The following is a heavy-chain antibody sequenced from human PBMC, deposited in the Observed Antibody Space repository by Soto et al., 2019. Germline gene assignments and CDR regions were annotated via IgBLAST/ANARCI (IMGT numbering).Heavy chain of an antibody. V-gene: IGHV4-30-2*01. J-gene: IGHJ5*02. Sequence: SETLSLTCGVSGGSISSGGYSWSWIRQPPGKGLEWIGYIYHSGSTYYNPSLKSRVAISLDRSKNQFSLKLSSVTAADTAVYYCARALNWFDPWGQGTLVTVYS. CDR1: GGSISSGGYS. CDR3: ARALNWFDP. CDR2: IYHSGST.